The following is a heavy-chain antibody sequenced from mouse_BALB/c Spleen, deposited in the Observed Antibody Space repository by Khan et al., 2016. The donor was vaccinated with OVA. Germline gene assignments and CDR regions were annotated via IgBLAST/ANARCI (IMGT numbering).Heavy chain of an antibody. CDR3: AKDGRWLPFDY. CDR2: ISSDSRII. CDR1: GFTFSSFG. Sequence: EVKLMESGGGLVQPGGSRKLSCAASGFTFSSFGVHWVRQAPEKGLEWVAYISSDSRIIYYADTVKGRFTISRDNPKNSLFLQMTSLRSEDTAMYYCAKDGRWLPFDYWGQGTTLTASS. J-gene: IGHJ2*01. D-gene: IGHD2-3*01. V-gene: IGHV5-17*02.